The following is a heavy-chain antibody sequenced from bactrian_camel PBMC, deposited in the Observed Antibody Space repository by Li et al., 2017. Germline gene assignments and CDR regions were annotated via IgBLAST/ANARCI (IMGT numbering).Heavy chain of an antibody. V-gene: IGHV3S1*01. J-gene: IGHJ7*01. CDR2: IDSGDGKKA. CDR1: GFTFGNYW. Sequence: QVQLVESGGGLAQPGGSLRLSCVASGFTFGNYWMYRVRQAPGKGLEWVSSIDSGDGKKAGYPDSVKGRFTISRDNAKNMVYLRMDSLKSEDTARYYCVSESMDYWGNRTQVTVS.